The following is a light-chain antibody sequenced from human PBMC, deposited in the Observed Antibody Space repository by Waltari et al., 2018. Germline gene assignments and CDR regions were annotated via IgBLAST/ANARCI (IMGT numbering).Light chain of an antibody. CDR2: GAS. J-gene: IGKJ1*01. CDR1: QSVSSN. CDR3: QQYNNWPRT. V-gene: IGKV3-15*01. Sequence: EIVMTQSPATLSVSPGERATLSCRASQSVSSNLAWYQQKPGQAPRLLIYGASTRATGIPAMFSGSWSGTEFTLTISSLQSEDFAVYYCQQYNNWPRTFGQGTKVEIK.